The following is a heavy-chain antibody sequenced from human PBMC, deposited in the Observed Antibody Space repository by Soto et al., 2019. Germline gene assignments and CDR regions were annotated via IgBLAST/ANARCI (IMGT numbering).Heavy chain of an antibody. Sequence: PGGYLRLSCSASGFNFNSYTMNWVRQAPGKGLEWVSSISRFSDRTYYADSVKGRFAIFRANAENSVYLQVNSLRAEDTAVYYCARVGAYFGEFHCCDYWGHGTPVTDS. CDR2: ISRFSDRT. CDR1: GFNFNSYT. J-gene: IGHJ4*01. V-gene: IGHV3-21*06. D-gene: IGHD3-10*01. CDR3: ARVGAYFGEFHCCDY.